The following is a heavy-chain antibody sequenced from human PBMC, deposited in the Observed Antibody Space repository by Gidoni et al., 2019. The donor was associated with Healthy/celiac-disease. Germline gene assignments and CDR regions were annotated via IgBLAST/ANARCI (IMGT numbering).Heavy chain of an antibody. J-gene: IGHJ4*02. CDR1: GFTVSSNY. Sequence: EVQLVESGGGLVQPGGSLRLSCAASGFTVSSNYMSWVRQAPGKGLEWVSVIYSGGSTYYADSVKGRFTISRDNSKNTLYLQMNSLRAEDTAVYYGARDSSSGYYAYWGQGTLVTVSS. V-gene: IGHV3-66*01. D-gene: IGHD3-22*01. CDR2: IYSGGST. CDR3: ARDSSSGYYAY.